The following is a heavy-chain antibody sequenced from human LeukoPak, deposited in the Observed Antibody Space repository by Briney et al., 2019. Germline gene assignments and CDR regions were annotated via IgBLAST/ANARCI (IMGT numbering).Heavy chain of an antibody. CDR3: ARTRGYSYADLDY. CDR2: IIPIFGTA. D-gene: IGHD5-18*01. J-gene: IGHJ4*02. V-gene: IGHV1-69*13. CDR1: GGTFSSYA. Sequence: SVKVSCKASGGTFSSYAISWVRQAPGQGLERMGGIIPIFGTANYAQKFQGRVTITADESTSTAYMELSSLRSEDTAVYYCARTRGYSYADLDYWGQGTLVTVSS.